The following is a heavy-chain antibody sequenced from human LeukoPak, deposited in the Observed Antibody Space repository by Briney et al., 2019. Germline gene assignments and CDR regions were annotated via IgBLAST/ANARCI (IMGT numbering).Heavy chain of an antibody. V-gene: IGHV3-66*01. Sequence: GGSLRLSCAASGFTVSSNYMSWVRQAPGKGLEWVSVIDSGGSTYYADSVKGRFTISRDNSKNTLYLQMNSLRAEDTAVYYCARESYGDYPMASFRAGVPPYCYYGMDVWGQGTTVTVSS. J-gene: IGHJ6*02. CDR2: IDSGGST. CDR1: GFTVSSNY. CDR3: ARESYGDYPMASFRAGVPPYCYYGMDV. D-gene: IGHD4-17*01.